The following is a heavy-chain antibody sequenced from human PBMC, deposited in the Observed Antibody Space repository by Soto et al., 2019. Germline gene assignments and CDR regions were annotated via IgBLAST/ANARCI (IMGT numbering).Heavy chain of an antibody. CDR2: ISGSGGST. J-gene: IGHJ6*02. CDR3: AKDFRYSSGWLACMDV. Sequence: ESLLLSGAASGFTFSSYAMSWVRQAAGKGLEWVSAISGSGGSTYYADSVKGRFTISRDNSKNTLYLQMKSLRAEDTAVYYCAKDFRYSSGWLACMDVWGQGTTVTVSS. CDR1: GFTFSSYA. V-gene: IGHV3-23*01. D-gene: IGHD6-19*01.